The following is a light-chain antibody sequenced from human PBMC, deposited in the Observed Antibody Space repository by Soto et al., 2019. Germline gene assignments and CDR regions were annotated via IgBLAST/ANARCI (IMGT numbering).Light chain of an antibody. CDR3: QQYNDWPPVT. J-gene: IGKJ5*01. CDR1: QSVCSD. CDR2: DAS. V-gene: IGKV3-15*01. Sequence: EVMGTQSPAPLYVSPGERATLSCRTSQSVCSDLAWYQQKPGQAPRLLIYDASTRDTGIPARFSGSGSGTEFTLTISSLQSEDSAVYFCQQYNDWPPVTFCQGTRREMK.